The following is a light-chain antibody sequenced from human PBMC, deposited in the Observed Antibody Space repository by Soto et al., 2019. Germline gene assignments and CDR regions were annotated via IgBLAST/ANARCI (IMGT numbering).Light chain of an antibody. CDR1: QSISSW. J-gene: IGKJ1*01. V-gene: IGKV1-5*03. CDR3: QQYDNDSWT. Sequence: DIQMTQSPSTLSASVGDRVIITCRASQSISSWLAWYQQKPGKAPNLLIYKASTLKSGVPSRFSGGGSGTELTLTISSLQPDDFAAYYCQQYDNDSWTFGQGTKVQIK. CDR2: KAS.